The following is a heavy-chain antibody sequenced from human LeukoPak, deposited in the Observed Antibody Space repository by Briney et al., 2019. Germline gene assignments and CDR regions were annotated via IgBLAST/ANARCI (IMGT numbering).Heavy chain of an antibody. CDR1: GGTFSSYA. J-gene: IGHJ4*02. CDR3: AREGSPVVVVAAGFDY. Sequence: GASVKVSCKASGGTFSSYAISWVRQAPGQGLEWMGRIIPILGIANYAQKFQGRVTVTADKSTSTAYMELSSLRSEDTAVYYCAREGSPVVVVAAGFDYWGQGTLVTVSS. V-gene: IGHV1-69*04. CDR2: IIPILGIA. D-gene: IGHD2-15*01.